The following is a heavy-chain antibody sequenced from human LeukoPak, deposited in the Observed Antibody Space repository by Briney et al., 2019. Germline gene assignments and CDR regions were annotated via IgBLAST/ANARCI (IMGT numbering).Heavy chain of an antibody. V-gene: IGHV3-23*01. CDR2: ISGSGGGT. CDR1: GVTLSNYG. Sequence: GGSLRLSCEVSGVTLSNYGMSWVRQAPGKGLEWVAGISGSGGGTNYAESVKGRFTISRDNSKNTLYLQMNSLRAEDTAVYFCAKRGVVIRVILVGFHKEAYYFDSWGQGALVSVSS. J-gene: IGHJ4*02. CDR3: AKRGVVIRVILVGFHKEAYYFDS. D-gene: IGHD3-22*01.